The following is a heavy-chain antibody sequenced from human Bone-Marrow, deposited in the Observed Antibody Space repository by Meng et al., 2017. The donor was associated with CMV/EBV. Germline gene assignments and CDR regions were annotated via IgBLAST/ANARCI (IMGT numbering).Heavy chain of an antibody. Sequence: GGSLRLSCAASGFTFSSYEMNWVRQAPGKGLEWVSYISSSGSTIYYADSVKGRFTISRDNAKNSLYLQMNSLRAEDTAVYYCARDVGSSSSFDYWGQGTLVTVSS. D-gene: IGHD6-6*01. CDR2: ISSSGSTI. J-gene: IGHJ4*02. V-gene: IGHV3-48*03. CDR1: GFTFSSYE. CDR3: ARDVGSSSSFDY.